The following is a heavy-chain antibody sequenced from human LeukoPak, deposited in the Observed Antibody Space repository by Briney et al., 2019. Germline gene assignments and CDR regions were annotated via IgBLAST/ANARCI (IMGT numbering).Heavy chain of an antibody. V-gene: IGHV4-34*01. CDR3: ARGTVVVPAADQRGAFDI. J-gene: IGHJ3*02. D-gene: IGHD2-2*01. Sequence: SETLSLTCALYGGSFSGYYWSWIREPPGKGLEWIGEINHSGSTNYNPSLKSRVTISVDTSKNQFSLKLSSVTAADTAVYYCARGTVVVPAADQRGAFDIWGQGTMVTVSS. CDR1: GGSFSGYY. CDR2: INHSGST.